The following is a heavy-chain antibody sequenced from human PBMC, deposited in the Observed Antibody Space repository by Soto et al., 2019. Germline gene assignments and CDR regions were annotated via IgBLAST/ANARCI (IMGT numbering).Heavy chain of an antibody. Sequence: QLQLQESGPGLVKPSETLSLTCTVSGGSISSSSYYWGWIRQPPGKGLEWIGRIYYSGSTYYNPSLKSRVTISVDTSKNQFSLKLSSVTAADTAVYYCARLRSGHWFDPWGQGTLVTVSS. CDR3: ARLRSGHWFDP. CDR2: IYYSGST. J-gene: IGHJ5*02. D-gene: IGHD3-10*01. CDR1: GGSISSSSYY. V-gene: IGHV4-39*01.